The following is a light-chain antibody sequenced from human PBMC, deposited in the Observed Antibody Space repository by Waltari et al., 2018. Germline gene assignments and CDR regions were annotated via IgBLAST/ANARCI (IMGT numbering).Light chain of an antibody. Sequence: QSALTQAPSVSGTPGQRATISCSGTNYNIGSGPVNWYQQVPGMSPKLLIYSNDQRPSGVPDRFSGSKSGTSASLAISGLQSEDEADYYCATWDGRVNGVLFGGGTKVTVL. CDR2: SND. J-gene: IGLJ2*01. CDR3: ATWDGRVNGVL. CDR1: NYNIGSGP. V-gene: IGLV1-44*01.